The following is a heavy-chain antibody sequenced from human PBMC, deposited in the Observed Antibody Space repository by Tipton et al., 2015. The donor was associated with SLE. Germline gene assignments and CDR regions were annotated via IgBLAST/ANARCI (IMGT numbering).Heavy chain of an antibody. CDR1: GGSISRNNW. CDR3: ARDRRADV. V-gene: IGHV4-4*02. CDR2: IYHSGST. Sequence: TLSLTCAVFGGSISRNNWWSWVRQPPGKGLEWIGEIYHSGSTNYNPSLKSRVTISVDTSKNQFSLKLSSVTAADTAVYYCARDRRADVWGQGTTVTVSS. J-gene: IGHJ6*02.